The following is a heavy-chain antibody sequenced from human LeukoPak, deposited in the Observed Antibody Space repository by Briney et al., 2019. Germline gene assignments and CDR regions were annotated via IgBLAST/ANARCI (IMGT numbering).Heavy chain of an antibody. CDR3: ARRCSSSSCPFEY. Sequence: GESLKISCKGSGYSFTSYWISWVRQMPGKGLEWMGRIDPSDSYTNYSPSFQGHVTTSADKSIGTAYLQWSSLKASDTAMYYCARRCSSSSCPFEYWGQGTLVTVSS. J-gene: IGHJ4*02. CDR1: GYSFTSYW. V-gene: IGHV5-10-1*01. D-gene: IGHD2-2*01. CDR2: IDPSDSYT.